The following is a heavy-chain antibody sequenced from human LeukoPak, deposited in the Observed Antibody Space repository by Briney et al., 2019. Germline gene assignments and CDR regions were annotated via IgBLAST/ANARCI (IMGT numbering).Heavy chain of an antibody. CDR3: ARASPDDYGDYESC. V-gene: IGHV4-31*03. J-gene: IGHJ4*02. D-gene: IGHD4-17*01. CDR1: GGSISSGGYY. CDR2: IYYSGST. Sequence: NPSETLSLTRTVSGGSISSGGYYWTWIRQHPGKGLEWIGYIYYSGSTHYNPSLKSRLTISVDTSKNQFSLKLTSVTAADTAVYYCARASPDDYGDYESCWGQGTLVTVSS.